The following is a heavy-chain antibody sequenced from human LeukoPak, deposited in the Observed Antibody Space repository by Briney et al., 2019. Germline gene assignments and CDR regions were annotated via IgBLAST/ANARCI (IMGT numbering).Heavy chain of an antibody. D-gene: IGHD3-9*01. Sequence: GGSLRLSCAASGFTFDDYAMHWVRQAPGKGLEWVSLISGGGGSTYYADSVKGRFTISRDNAKNSLYLQMNSLRAEDTALYYCTKGTQYNDILTGYYSWFDPWGQGTLVTVSS. CDR3: TKGTQYNDILTGYYSWFDP. V-gene: IGHV3-43*02. CDR2: ISGGGGST. CDR1: GFTFDDYA. J-gene: IGHJ5*02.